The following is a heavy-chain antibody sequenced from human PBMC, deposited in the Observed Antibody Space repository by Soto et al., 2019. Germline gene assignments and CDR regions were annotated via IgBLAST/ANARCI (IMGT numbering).Heavy chain of an antibody. CDR3: SRGTIVYFDTSRSGYGLDV. V-gene: IGHV4-30-4*01. D-gene: IGHD3-22*01. J-gene: IGHJ6*02. Sequence: QVRLQESGPGLVKPSQTLSLTCSVSGVSISSADFYWSWIRQPPGKALEWLGDMSYSGSTYYNPSLPSRITLPLDTSKNHFSLTLTSVTAADTAVYFCSRGTIVYFDTSRSGYGLDVWGQGTAVSVSS. CDR1: GVSISSADFY. CDR2: MSYSGST.